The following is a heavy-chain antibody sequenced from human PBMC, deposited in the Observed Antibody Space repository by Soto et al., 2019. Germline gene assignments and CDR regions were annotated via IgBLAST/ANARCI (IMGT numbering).Heavy chain of an antibody. CDR3: ARVGSPLRYFDWLTAFDI. D-gene: IGHD3-9*01. CDR2: IIPIFGTA. V-gene: IGHV1-69*13. Sequence: RASVKVSCKASGGTFSSYAISWVRQAPGQGLEWMGGIIPIFGTANYAQKFQGRVTITADESTSTAYMELSSLRSEDTAVYYCARVGSPLRYFDWLTAFDIWGQGTMVTVS. CDR1: GGTFSSYA. J-gene: IGHJ3*02.